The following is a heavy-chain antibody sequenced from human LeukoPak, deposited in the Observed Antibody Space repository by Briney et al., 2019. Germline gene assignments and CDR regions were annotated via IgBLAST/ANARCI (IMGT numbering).Heavy chain of an antibody. V-gene: IGHV3-30*04. CDR3: ARPGIAAAGTPADYYYGMDV. Sequence: GGSLRLSCAASGFTFSSYAMHWVRQAPGKGLEWVAVISYDGSNKYYADSVKGRFTISRDNSKNTLYLQMNSLRAEDTAVYYCARPGIAAAGTPADYYYGMDVWGQGTTVTVSS. D-gene: IGHD6-13*01. J-gene: IGHJ6*02. CDR2: ISYDGSNK. CDR1: GFTFSSYA.